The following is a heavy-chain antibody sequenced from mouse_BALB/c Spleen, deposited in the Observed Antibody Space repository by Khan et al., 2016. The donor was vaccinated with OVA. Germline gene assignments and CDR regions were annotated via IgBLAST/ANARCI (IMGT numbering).Heavy chain of an antibody. CDR1: GYTFTRYY. Sequence: LQESGTELVKPGASVKLSCKTSGYTFTRYYMYWVKQRPGQGLEWIGEINPSNGGTNFNEKFKSKATLTVDKLSSTAYMQLSSLTSEDSAVYYWTRKDYYGSSHRYFDVWGAGTTVTVSS. CDR3: TRKDYYGSSHRYFDV. CDR2: INPSNGGT. V-gene: IGHV1-53*01. D-gene: IGHD1-1*01. J-gene: IGHJ1*01.